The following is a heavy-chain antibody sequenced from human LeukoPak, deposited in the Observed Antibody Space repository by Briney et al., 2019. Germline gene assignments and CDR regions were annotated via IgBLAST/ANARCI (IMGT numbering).Heavy chain of an antibody. CDR2: ISSSSSYI. V-gene: IGHV3-21*01. Sequence: NPGGSLRLSCAASGFTFSSYSMNWVRQAPGKGLEWVSSISSSSSYIYYADSVKGRFTISRDNAKNSLYLQMNSLRAEDTAVYYCAILGVITFDYWGQGTLVTVSS. J-gene: IGHJ4*02. CDR3: AILGVITFDY. CDR1: GFTFSSYS. D-gene: IGHD3-16*02.